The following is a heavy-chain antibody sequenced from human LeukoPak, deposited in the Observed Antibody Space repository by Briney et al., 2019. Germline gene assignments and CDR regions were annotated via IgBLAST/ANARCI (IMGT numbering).Heavy chain of an antibody. J-gene: IGHJ4*02. CDR1: GFTFSDYY. CDR2: ISSSGSTI. V-gene: IGHV3-11*01. CDR3: ARDTFYDSSGYYGY. Sequence: GGSLRLFCAASGFTFSDYYMSWIRQAPGKGLEWVSYISSSGSTIYYADSVKGRFTISRDNAKNSLYLQMNTLRAEDTAVYYCARDTFYDSSGYYGYWGQGTLVTVSS. D-gene: IGHD3-22*01.